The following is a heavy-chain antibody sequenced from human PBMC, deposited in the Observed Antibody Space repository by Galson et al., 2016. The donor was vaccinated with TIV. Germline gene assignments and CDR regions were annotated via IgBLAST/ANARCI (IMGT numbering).Heavy chain of an antibody. CDR1: GVIFSSNA. D-gene: IGHD2/OR15-2a*01. Sequence: SVKVSCKASGVIFSSNAFNWVRQAPGHGLEWVGGISPLFGTTNYAQKFQGRVTFTTDAPKTTAYMELTSLTSEDTAVYYCARSYKYYVERTGFDSWGQGTLVTVSS. CDR2: ISPLFGTT. V-gene: IGHV1-69*05. CDR3: ARSYKYYVERTGFDS. J-gene: IGHJ4*02.